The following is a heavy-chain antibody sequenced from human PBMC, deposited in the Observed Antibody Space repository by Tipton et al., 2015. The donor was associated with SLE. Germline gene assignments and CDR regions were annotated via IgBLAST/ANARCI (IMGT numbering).Heavy chain of an antibody. V-gene: IGHV4-59*08. CDR2: ISYTETT. CDR1: GGSISGYH. CDR3: ARHVGVAYYYAMDV. J-gene: IGHJ6*02. Sequence: TLSLTCTVSGGSISGYHWSWLRQPPGKGLERIGYISYTETTKYNPSLESRVIISVDTSKNQFSLRLSSVTAADTAMYYCARHVGVAYYYAMDVWGQGTTVVISS. D-gene: IGHD2-15*01.